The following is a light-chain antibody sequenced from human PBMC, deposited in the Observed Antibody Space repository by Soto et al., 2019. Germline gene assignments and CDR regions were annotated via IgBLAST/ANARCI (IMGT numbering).Light chain of an antibody. CDR3: QQYNSYPWT. J-gene: IGKJ2*02. CDR2: KAS. Sequence: DIQMTQSPSTLSASVGDSVTITCRASQSISSWLAWYQQKPGKAPKLLIYKASSLESGVPSRFSGSGSGTEFTLPISSLQPDDFATYYCQQYNSYPWTFGQGTKLEIK. V-gene: IGKV1-5*03. CDR1: QSISSW.